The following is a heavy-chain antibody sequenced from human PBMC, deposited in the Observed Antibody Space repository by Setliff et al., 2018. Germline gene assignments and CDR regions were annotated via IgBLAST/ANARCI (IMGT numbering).Heavy chain of an antibody. V-gene: IGHV1-18*01. Sequence: ASVKVSCKTSGYNFITLGINWVRQAPGQGLEWVGWISPYSGKTDYAQKFQGRVIMTIDSATTTAYMELKTLRSDDTAVYYCARGRGPDIVVAIPGDYWGQGTQGTVSS. D-gene: IGHD2-15*01. CDR1: GYNFITLG. CDR2: ISPYSGKT. CDR3: ARGRGPDIVVAIPGDY. J-gene: IGHJ4*02.